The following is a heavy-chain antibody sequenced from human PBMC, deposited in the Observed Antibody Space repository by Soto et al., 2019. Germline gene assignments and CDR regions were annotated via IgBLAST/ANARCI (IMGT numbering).Heavy chain of an antibody. CDR2: ISGSGGST. CDR3: AKDFGWNYGDYYYGMDV. D-gene: IGHD1-7*01. CDR1: GFTFSSYA. V-gene: IGHV3-23*01. Sequence: GGSLRLSCAASGFTFSSYAMSWVRQAPGKGLEWVSAISGSGGSTYYADSVKGRFTISRDNSKNTLYLQMNSLRAEDTAVYYCAKDFGWNYGDYYYGMDVWGQGTTVTVSS. J-gene: IGHJ6*02.